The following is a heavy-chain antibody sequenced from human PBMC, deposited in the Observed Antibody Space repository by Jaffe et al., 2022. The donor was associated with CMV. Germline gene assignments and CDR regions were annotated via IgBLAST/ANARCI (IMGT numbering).Heavy chain of an antibody. Sequence: QVQLVESGGGVVQPGRSLRLSCAASGFTFSSYGMHWVRQAPGKGLEWVAVISYDGSNKYYADSVKGRFTISRDNSKNTLYLQMNSLRAEDTAVYYCAKGVAVGYYYGMDVWGQGTTVTVSS. V-gene: IGHV3-30*18. J-gene: IGHJ6*02. D-gene: IGHD6-19*01. CDR2: ISYDGSNK. CDR1: GFTFSSYG. CDR3: AKGVAVGYYYGMDV.